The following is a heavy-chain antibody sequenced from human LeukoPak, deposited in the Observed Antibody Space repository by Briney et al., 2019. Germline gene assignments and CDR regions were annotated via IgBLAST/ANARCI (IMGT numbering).Heavy chain of an antibody. Sequence: GGSLRLSCAASGFTFSSYGMHWVRQAPGKGLEGVAVIWYDGSNKYYADSVKGRFTISRDNSKNTLYLQMNSLRAEDTAVYYCARDRGLTGTMGYFDYWGQGTLVTVSS. CDR2: IWYDGSNK. V-gene: IGHV3-33*01. J-gene: IGHJ4*02. CDR3: ARDRGLTGTMGYFDY. D-gene: IGHD1-7*01. CDR1: GFTFSSYG.